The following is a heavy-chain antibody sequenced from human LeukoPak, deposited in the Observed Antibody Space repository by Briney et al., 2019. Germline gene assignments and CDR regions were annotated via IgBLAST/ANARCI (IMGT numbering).Heavy chain of an antibody. Sequence: GGSLRLSCTASGFPFIEYSMTWVRQVPGKGLEWISYIGIDSGNTKCADSVGGRFTISADKAKNSLYLQMNSLRVEDTAVYYCARDHNYAFDNWGQGTLVSVAS. J-gene: IGHJ4*02. CDR3: ARDHNYAFDN. CDR1: GFPFIEYS. D-gene: IGHD1-1*01. CDR2: IGIDSGNT. V-gene: IGHV3-48*01.